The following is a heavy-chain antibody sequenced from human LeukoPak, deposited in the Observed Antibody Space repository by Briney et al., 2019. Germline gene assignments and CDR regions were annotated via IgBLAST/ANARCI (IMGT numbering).Heavy chain of an antibody. V-gene: IGHV3-30*04. Sequence: GGSLRLSCAASGFIFSNYAMHWVRQAPGKGLEWVALISSDGSKIYYADSVKGRFTISRDNSKSTLFLQMNSLRAEDTAIYYCATYRQVLLPFEAWGQGTLVTVSS. CDR1: GFIFSNYA. CDR3: ATYRQVLLPFEA. CDR2: ISSDGSKI. J-gene: IGHJ5*02. D-gene: IGHD5-18*01.